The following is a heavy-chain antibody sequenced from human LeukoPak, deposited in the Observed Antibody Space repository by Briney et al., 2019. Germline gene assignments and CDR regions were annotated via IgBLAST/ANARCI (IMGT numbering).Heavy chain of an antibody. V-gene: IGHV3-48*03. CDR2: ITSSGSPT. J-gene: IGHJ3*02. CDR1: GFTLSTYE. CDR3: ARDISSSTRAFDI. D-gene: IGHD2-15*01. Sequence: GGSLRLSCADSGFTLSTYEMTWVRQAPGKGLEWISFITSSGSPTFYADSVKGRFTIFRDTAKNSLFLQMNNLRGEDTAVYYCARDISSSTRAFDIWGQGTMVTVS.